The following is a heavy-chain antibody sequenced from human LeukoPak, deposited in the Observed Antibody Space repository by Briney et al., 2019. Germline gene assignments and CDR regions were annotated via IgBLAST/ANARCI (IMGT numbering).Heavy chain of an antibody. CDR3: ARDGSGEWPIGY. D-gene: IGHD3-10*01. CDR1: GFTFSSKW. J-gene: IGHJ4*02. Sequence: GGSLRLSCAASGFTFSSKWMSWVRQAPGKGLEWVANIKHDGSEKYYVDSVKGRFTISRDNAKNSLYLQMNSLRAEDTAVYYCARDGSGEWPIGYWGQGTLVTVSS. V-gene: IGHV3-7*01. CDR2: IKHDGSEK.